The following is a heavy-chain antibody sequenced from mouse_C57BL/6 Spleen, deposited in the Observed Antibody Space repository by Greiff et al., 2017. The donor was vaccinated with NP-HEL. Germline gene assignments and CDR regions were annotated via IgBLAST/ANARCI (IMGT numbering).Heavy chain of an antibody. J-gene: IGHJ1*03. V-gene: IGHV5-16*01. CDR3: AREHGYYWYVDV. Sequence: EVKLMESEGGLVQPGSSMKLSCTASGFTFSDYYMAWVRQVPEKGLEWVANINYDGSSTYYLDSLKSRFIISRDNAKNILYLQMSSLKSEDTATYYCAREHGYYWYVDVWGTGTTVTVSS. CDR1: GFTFSDYY. D-gene: IGHD1-1*01. CDR2: INYDGSST.